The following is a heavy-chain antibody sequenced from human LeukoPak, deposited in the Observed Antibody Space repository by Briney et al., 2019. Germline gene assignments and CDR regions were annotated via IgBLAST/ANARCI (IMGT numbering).Heavy chain of an antibody. CDR2: IDQDGSEK. V-gene: IGHV3-7*03. Sequence: RSGGSLRLSCAVSGSTSGRNFMSWVRQTPEKGLEWVANIDQDGSEKNYVDSVKGRYTISRDNAKNSLYLQMNSLRAEDTALYYCAKGLFIVVVTAFDYWGQGTLVTVSS. CDR1: GSTSGRNF. CDR3: AKGLFIVVVTAFDY. J-gene: IGHJ4*02. D-gene: IGHD2-21*02.